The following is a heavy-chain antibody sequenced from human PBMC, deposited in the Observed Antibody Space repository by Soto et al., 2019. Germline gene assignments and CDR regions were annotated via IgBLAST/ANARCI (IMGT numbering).Heavy chain of an antibody. V-gene: IGHV3-21*01. CDR1: GFTFSSYS. Sequence: PGGSLRLSCAASGFTFSSYSMNWVRQAPGKGLEWVLSISSSSSYIYYADSVKGRFTISRDNAKNSLYLQMNSLRAEDTAVYYCARGVGILTGFEDYYYYYGMDVWGQGTTVTVSS. CDR2: ISSSSSYI. D-gene: IGHD3-9*01. CDR3: ARGVGILTGFEDYYYYYGMDV. J-gene: IGHJ6*02.